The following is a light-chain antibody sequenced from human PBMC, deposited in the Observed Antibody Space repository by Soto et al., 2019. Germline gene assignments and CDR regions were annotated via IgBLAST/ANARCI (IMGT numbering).Light chain of an antibody. Sequence: QSALTQPASVSGSPGQSITISCTGTSSDVGSYNLVSWYQQHPGKAPKLMMYEGSKRPSGVSNRFSGSKSGNTASLTISGLQAEDEDDYFCCSFARSSTAVFGGGTQLTVL. CDR2: EGS. CDR3: CSFARSSTAV. CDR1: SSDVGSYNL. V-gene: IGLV2-23*01. J-gene: IGLJ7*01.